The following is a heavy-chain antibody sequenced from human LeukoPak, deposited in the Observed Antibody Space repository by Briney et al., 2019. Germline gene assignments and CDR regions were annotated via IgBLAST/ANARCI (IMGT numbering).Heavy chain of an antibody. CDR2: IIPIFGTA. CDR3: LYSYGYAYAA. D-gene: IGHD5-18*01. CDR1: GGTFSSYA. Sequence: SVKVSCKASGGTFSSYAISWLRQAPGQGLEWMGRIIPIFGTANYAQKFQGRVTITTDESTSTAYMELSSLRSEDTAVYYCLYSYGYAYAAWGQGTLVTVSS. V-gene: IGHV1-69*05. J-gene: IGHJ4*02.